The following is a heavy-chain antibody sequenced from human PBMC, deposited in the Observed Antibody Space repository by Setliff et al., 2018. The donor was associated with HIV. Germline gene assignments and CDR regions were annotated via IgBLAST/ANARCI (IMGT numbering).Heavy chain of an antibody. Sequence: SETLSLTCTVSGGSISSYYWSWIRQPPGKGLEWIGYIYTSGSTNYNPSLKSRVTISLDTSKNQFSLKLTSVTAADTALYYCARLSGDYYYFDYWGQGTLVTVSS. V-gene: IGHV4-4*09. J-gene: IGHJ4*02. CDR3: ARLSGDYYYFDY. CDR1: GGSISSYY. CDR2: IYTSGST. D-gene: IGHD2-21*02.